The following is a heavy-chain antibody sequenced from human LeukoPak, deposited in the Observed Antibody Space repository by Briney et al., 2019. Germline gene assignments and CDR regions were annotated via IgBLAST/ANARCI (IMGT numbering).Heavy chain of an antibody. J-gene: IGHJ6*02. Sequence: ASVKVSCKASGYTFTSYGISWVRQAPGQGLEWMGWISAYNGNTNYAQKLQGRVTMTTDTSTSTAYMELRSLRSDDTAVYYCARGPKVATIEGGYYYGMDVWGQGTTVTVSS. V-gene: IGHV1-18*01. D-gene: IGHD5-12*01. CDR1: GYTFTSYG. CDR3: ARGPKVATIEGGYYYGMDV. CDR2: ISAYNGNT.